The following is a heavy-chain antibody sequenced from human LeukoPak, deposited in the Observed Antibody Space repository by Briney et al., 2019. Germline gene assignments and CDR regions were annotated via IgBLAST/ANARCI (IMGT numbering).Heavy chain of an antibody. CDR1: GYRSSSFG. CDR2: ISAYNGDT. D-gene: IGHD3-10*01. J-gene: IGHJ4*02. Sequence: ASVKVSCKASGYRSSSFGINWMRQAPGQGLEWMGWISAYNGDTNYAQKLQGRVTMTTDTSTSTAYMDLRSLRSDDTAVYYCARGGYYDSGSFPDYWGQGTLVTVSS. CDR3: ARGGYYDSGSFPDY. V-gene: IGHV1-18*01.